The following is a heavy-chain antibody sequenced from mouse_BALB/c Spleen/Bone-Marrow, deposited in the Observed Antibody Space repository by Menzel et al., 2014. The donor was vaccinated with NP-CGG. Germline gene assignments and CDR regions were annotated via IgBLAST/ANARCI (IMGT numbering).Heavy chain of an antibody. J-gene: IGHJ2*01. CDR3: ARIYYYGRDY. V-gene: IGHV1-7*01. D-gene: IGHD1-1*01. Sequence: VMLVESGAEPAKPGASVKMSCKASGYTFTNYWMHWVKQRPGQGLEWIGYINPSTGYTEYNQKFKDKATLTADKSSSTAYMQLSSLTSEDSAVYYCARIYYYGRDYWGQGTTLTVSS. CDR1: GYTFTNYW. CDR2: INPSTGYT.